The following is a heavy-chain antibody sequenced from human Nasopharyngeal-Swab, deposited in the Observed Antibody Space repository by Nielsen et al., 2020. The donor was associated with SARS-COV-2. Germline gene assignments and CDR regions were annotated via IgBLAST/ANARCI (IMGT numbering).Heavy chain of an antibody. J-gene: IGHJ3*02. D-gene: IGHD3-22*01. CDR2: IIPIFGTA. CDR1: GGTFSSYA. Sequence: SVKVSCNASGGTFSSYAISWVRQAPGQGLEWMGGIIPIFGTANYAQKFQGRVTITADESTSTAYMELSSLRSEDTAVYYCARDTRDSSGYAFDIWGQGTMVTVSS. CDR3: ARDTRDSSGYAFDI. V-gene: IGHV1-69*13.